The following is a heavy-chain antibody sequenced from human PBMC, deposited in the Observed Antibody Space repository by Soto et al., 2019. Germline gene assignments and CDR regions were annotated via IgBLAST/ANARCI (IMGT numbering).Heavy chain of an antibody. J-gene: IGHJ6*02. CDR3: ARDGDYEGYGMDV. D-gene: IGHD4-17*01. Sequence: NPSETLSLTCTASGGSISSYYWSRIRQPAGKGLEWIGRIYTSGSTNYNPSLKSRVTMSVDTSKNQFSLKLSSVTAADTAVYYCARDGDYEGYGMDVWGQGTRSPSP. CDR2: IYTSGST. CDR1: GGSISSYY. V-gene: IGHV4-4*07.